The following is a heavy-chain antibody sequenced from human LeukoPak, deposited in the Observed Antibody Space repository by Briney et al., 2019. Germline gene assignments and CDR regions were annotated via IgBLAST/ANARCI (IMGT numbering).Heavy chain of an antibody. Sequence: SETLSLTCTVSGGSISSYYWSWIRQPPGKGLEWIGCIYYSGSTYYNPSLKSRVTISIDTSKNQFSLRLSSVTAADTAVYYCARVRSWNDFDYWGQGTLVTVSS. V-gene: IGHV4-59*01. CDR1: GGSISSYY. D-gene: IGHD1-1*01. CDR3: ARVRSWNDFDY. CDR2: IYYSGST. J-gene: IGHJ4*02.